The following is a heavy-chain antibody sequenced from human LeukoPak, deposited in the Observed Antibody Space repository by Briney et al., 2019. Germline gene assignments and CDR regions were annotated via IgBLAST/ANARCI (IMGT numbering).Heavy chain of an antibody. D-gene: IGHD2-15*01. Sequence: GGSLRLSCAASGFTFSSYAMTWVRQAPGKGLEWVSSITGGGDTTYYADSVRGRFTISRDNSKNTLSVQMNSLRAEDTAVYYCAKQRSEMVVATTNYWGQGTLVTVSS. CDR1: GFTFSSYA. CDR2: ITGGGDTT. CDR3: AKQRSEMVVATTNY. J-gene: IGHJ4*02. V-gene: IGHV3-23*01.